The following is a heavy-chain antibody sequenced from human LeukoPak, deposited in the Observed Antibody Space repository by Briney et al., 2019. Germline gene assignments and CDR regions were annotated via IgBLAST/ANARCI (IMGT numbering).Heavy chain of an antibody. CDR2: ISAYNGNT. J-gene: IGHJ3*02. Sequence: ASVKFSCKASGYTFTSYGISWVRQAPGQGLEWMGWISAYNGNTNYAQKLQGRVTMTTDTSTSTAYMELRSLRSDDTAVYYCARDLGESSGYHWGAFDIWGQGTMVTVSS. CDR3: ARDLGESSGYHWGAFDI. V-gene: IGHV1-18*01. CDR1: GYTFTSYG. D-gene: IGHD3-22*01.